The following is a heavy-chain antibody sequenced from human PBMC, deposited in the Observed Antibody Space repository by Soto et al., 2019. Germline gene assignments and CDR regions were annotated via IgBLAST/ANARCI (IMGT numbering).Heavy chain of an antibody. CDR2: INHSGRG. D-gene: IGHD3-22*01. CDR3: STRAYDTNGYYRFDP. J-gene: IGHJ5*01. CDR1: GGSFSGHS. V-gene: IGHV4-34*01. Sequence: WETLSLTCAVYGGSFSGHSWTWIRQSPGKGLEWIGDINHSGRGNYSPSLKSRVTISLDTSKNQFSLTLSAVTAADTAMYYCSTRAYDTNGYYRFDPWGQGTLVTVST.